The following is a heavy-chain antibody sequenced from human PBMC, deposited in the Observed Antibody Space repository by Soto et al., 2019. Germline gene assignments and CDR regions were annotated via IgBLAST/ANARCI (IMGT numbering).Heavy chain of an antibody. CDR3: ARGGKEQLVRVRNWFDP. J-gene: IGHJ5*02. Sequence: QVQLQEWGAGLLKPSETLSLTCAVYGGSFSAYYWSWIRQPPGKGLEWIGEINYSGGTNYNSSLKSRVTMSVDTSKNQVSLKLSSVTAADTAFYYCARGGKEQLVRVRNWFDPWGQGTLVTVSS. D-gene: IGHD6-13*01. CDR1: GGSFSAYY. CDR2: INYSGGT. V-gene: IGHV4-34*01.